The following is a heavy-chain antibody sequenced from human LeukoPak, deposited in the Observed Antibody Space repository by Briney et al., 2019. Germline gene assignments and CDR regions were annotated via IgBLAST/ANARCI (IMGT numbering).Heavy chain of an antibody. CDR1: GGSISSYY. J-gene: IGHJ6*02. CDR3: ARDPYDILISGGLEYGMDV. Sequence: LETLSLTCPVSGGSISSYYWSWIRQPAGKGLEWIGRIYTSGSTNYNPSLKSRITMSVDTSKNQFSLKLSSVTAADTAVYYCARDPYDILISGGLEYGMDVWGQGTTVTVSS. D-gene: IGHD3-9*01. V-gene: IGHV4-4*07. CDR2: IYTSGST.